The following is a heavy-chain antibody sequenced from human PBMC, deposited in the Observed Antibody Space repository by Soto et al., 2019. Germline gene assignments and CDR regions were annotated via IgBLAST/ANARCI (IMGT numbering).Heavy chain of an antibody. CDR3: ARDPLWGTAMVLWYFDL. CDR1: GFTFSSYS. J-gene: IGHJ2*01. Sequence: QVQLVESGGGVVQPGRSLRLSCAASGFTFSSYSMHWVRQAPGKGLGWVAVISYDGSNKYYADSVKGRFTISRDNSKNTLYLKMTSLRAEDTAVYYCARDPLWGTAMVLWYFDLWGRGTLVTVSS. CDR2: ISYDGSNK. D-gene: IGHD5-18*01. V-gene: IGHV3-30-3*01.